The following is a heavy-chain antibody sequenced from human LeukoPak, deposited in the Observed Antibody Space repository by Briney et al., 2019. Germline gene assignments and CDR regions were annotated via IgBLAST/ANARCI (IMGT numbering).Heavy chain of an antibody. V-gene: IGHV3-21*01. D-gene: IGHD1-7*01. J-gene: IGHJ3*02. CDR3: ARDRHNWNYPPSDAFDI. CDR1: GFTFSDYY. CDR2: ISSSSSYI. Sequence: WGSLRLSCAASGFTFSDYYMNWIRQAPGKGLEWVSSISSSSSYIYYADSVKGRFTISRDNAKNSLYLQMNSLRAEDTAVYYCARDRHNWNYPPSDAFDIWGQGTMVTVSS.